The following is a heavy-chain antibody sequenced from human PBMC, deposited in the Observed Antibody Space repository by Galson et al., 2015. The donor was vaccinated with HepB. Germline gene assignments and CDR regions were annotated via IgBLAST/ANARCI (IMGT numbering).Heavy chain of an antibody. Sequence: SVKVSCKVSGYTLTELSMHWVRQAPGKGLEWMGGFDPEDGETIYAQKFQGRVTMTEDTSTDTAYMELSSLRSEDTAVYYCATQSIAAAAWVDPWGQGTLVTVSS. CDR3: ATQSIAAAAWVDP. D-gene: IGHD6-13*01. J-gene: IGHJ5*02. CDR1: GYTLTELS. CDR2: FDPEDGET. V-gene: IGHV1-24*01.